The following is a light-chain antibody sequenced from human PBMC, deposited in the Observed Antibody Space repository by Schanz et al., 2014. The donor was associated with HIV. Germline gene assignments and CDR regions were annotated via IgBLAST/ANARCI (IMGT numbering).Light chain of an antibody. CDR2: EAD. V-gene: IGLV2-8*01. Sequence: QSALTQPRSVSGSPGQSVTISCTGTSSDVGGYNYVSWYQQHPGKAPKLMIYEADKRPSGVPDRFSGSKSGNTASLTVSGLQAEDEADYYCSSYAGTNNFWVFGGGTKLTVL. CDR3: SSYAGTNNFWV. J-gene: IGLJ3*02. CDR1: SSDVGGYNY.